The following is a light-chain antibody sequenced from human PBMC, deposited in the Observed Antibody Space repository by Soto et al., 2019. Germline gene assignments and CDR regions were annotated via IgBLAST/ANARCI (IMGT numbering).Light chain of an antibody. CDR1: QSISNL. J-gene: IGKJ1*01. V-gene: IGKV1-39*01. Sequence: DLQMTQSPSSLSASVGDRVTITCRASQSISNLLNWYQQKPGKAPTLLIYAASRLQSGVPSRFSGSGSGTDFTLTISSLQPEDFATYYCQQSYSTLWTFGQGTKVELK. CDR2: AAS. CDR3: QQSYSTLWT.